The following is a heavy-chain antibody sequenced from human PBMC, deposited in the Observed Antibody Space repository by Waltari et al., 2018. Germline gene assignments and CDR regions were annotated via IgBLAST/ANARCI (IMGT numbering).Heavy chain of an antibody. CDR1: GFTVSNNY. D-gene: IGHD7-27*01. Sequence: EVQLVESGGGLIQPGGSLRLSCEVSGFTVSNNYIGWVRQARGKGRGWCSVIDSGGDTYDAEAVRGRFTISRDNSKNTLYLQMNSLRVEDTALYYCATWTGGSLGAFDNWGQGTMVTVSS. CDR2: IDSGGDT. CDR3: ATWTGGSLGAFDN. V-gene: IGHV3-53*01. J-gene: IGHJ3*02.